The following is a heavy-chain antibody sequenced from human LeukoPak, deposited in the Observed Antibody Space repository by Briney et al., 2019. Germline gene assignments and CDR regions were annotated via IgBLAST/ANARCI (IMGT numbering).Heavy chain of an antibody. V-gene: IGHV4-38-2*02. CDR1: GYSIRSGFY. J-gene: IGHJ4*02. CDR2: IYHSGIT. D-gene: IGHD3-9*01. Sequence: SETLSLTCTVSGYSIRSGFYWGWIRQPPGKGLEWIGNIYHSGITYNTPSLKSRVTISVDTSKNQFYLKLNYVTAADTAVYYCARAIGSFDWLPLFDYWGQGTLVTVSS. CDR3: ARAIGSFDWLPLFDY.